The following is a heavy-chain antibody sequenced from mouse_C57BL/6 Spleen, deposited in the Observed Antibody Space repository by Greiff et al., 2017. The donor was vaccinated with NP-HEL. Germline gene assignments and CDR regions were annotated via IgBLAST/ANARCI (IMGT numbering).Heavy chain of an antibody. CDR3: ARRRRGYAMDY. J-gene: IGHJ4*01. CDR1: GYSITSGYY. CDR2: ISYDGSN. Sequence: EVQLQESGPGLVKPSQSLSLTCSVTGYSITSGYYWNWIRQFPGNKLEWMGYISYDGSNNYNPSLKNRISITRDTSKNQFFLKLNSVTTEDTATYYCARRRRGYAMDYWGQGTSVTVSS. V-gene: IGHV3-6*01.